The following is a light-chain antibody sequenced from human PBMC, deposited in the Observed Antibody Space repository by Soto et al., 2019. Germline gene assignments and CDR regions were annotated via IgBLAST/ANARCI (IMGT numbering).Light chain of an antibody. Sequence: QSVLTQPASVSGSPGQSITISCTGTTTDVGGYNYVSWYKQRPGKAPKLVIYDVRHRHSGVSNRYFGSKSGNTASLIISGLQAEDEADYYCFSYSTSRARIFGGGTKLTVL. J-gene: IGLJ2*01. CDR3: FSYSTSRARI. V-gene: IGLV2-14*01. CDR2: DVR. CDR1: TTDVGGYNY.